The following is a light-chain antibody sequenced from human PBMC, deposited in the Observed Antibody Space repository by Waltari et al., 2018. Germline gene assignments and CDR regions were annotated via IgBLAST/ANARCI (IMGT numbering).Light chain of an antibody. Sequence: EIVFTQSPGSLSSPPGERVTLSCRASQSVSRALAWYQQKPGQAPRLLIFGASNRATGIPDRFSGSGSATDFSLTISRLEPEDFAVYYCQHYVRLPATFGRGTKVEIK. J-gene: IGKJ1*01. CDR2: GAS. CDR1: QSVSRA. V-gene: IGKV3-20*01. CDR3: QHYVRLPAT.